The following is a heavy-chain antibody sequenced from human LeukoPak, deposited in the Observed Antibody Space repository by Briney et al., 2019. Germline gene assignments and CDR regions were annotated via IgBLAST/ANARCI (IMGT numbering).Heavy chain of an antibody. CDR2: INSADNVE. D-gene: IGHD2-8*01. V-gene: IGHV3-48*03. CDR3: ARDTVNGPFVISLDL. CDR1: GFSLRSSE. J-gene: IGHJ5*02. Sequence: GSLRLSCAASGFSLRSSEMNWVRQAARKGPEWVAHINSADNVEYYTDSVRGRFTMSRDNAKDLLYLQMNRLRDEDTAVYYCARDTVNGPFVISLDLWGQGVLVTVSS.